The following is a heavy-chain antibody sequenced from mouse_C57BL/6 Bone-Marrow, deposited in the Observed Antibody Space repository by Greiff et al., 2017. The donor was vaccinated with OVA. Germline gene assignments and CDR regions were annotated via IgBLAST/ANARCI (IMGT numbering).Heavy chain of an antibody. J-gene: IGHJ2*01. Sequence: QVQLQQPGAELVMPGASVKLSCKASGYTFTIYWMHWVKQRPGQGLEWIGEIDPSDSYTNYNQKFKGKSTLTVDKSSSTAYMQLSSLTSEDSAVYYCASYDYDMGYWGQGTTLTVSS. CDR2: IDPSDSYT. CDR3: ASYDYDMGY. V-gene: IGHV1-69*01. CDR1: GYTFTIYW. D-gene: IGHD2-4*01.